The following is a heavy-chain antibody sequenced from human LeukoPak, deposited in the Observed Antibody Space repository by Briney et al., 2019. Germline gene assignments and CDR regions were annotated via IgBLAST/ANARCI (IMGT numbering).Heavy chain of an antibody. CDR3: ARDRQQLVDYYYYYGMDV. CDR1: GYTFTSYY. V-gene: IGHV1-46*01. Sequence: ASVKVSCKASGYTFTSYYMHWVRQAPGQGLAWMGIINPSGGSTSYAQKFQGRVTMTRDTSTSTVYMELSSLRSEDTAVYYCARDRQQLVDYYYYYGMDVWGQGTTVTVSS. CDR2: INPSGGST. D-gene: IGHD6-13*01. J-gene: IGHJ6*02.